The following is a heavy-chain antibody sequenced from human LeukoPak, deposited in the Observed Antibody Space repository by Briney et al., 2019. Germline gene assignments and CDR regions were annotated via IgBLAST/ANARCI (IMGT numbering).Heavy chain of an antibody. J-gene: IGHJ4*02. CDR2: IIPIFGTA. Sequence: ASVKVSCKASGYSFTSYVLNWVRQAPGQGLEWMGGIIPIFGTANYAQKFQGRVTITADESASTAYMELSSLKSEDTAVYYCAGPEGDYWGQGTLVTVSS. V-gene: IGHV1-69*13. CDR1: GYSFTSYV. CDR3: AGPEGDY.